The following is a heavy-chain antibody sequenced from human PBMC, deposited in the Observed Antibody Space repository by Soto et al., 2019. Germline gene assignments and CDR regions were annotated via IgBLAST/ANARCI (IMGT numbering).Heavy chain of an antibody. CDR2: ILPVSAPP. J-gene: IGHJ4*02. CDR1: GGTLNNYA. Sequence: SVKVSCKASGGTLNNYAINWVRQAPGQGLEWTGGILPVSAPPDYAQKFQGRVSITADHSTSTVYMELSRLKSDDTAVYFCATDSNYDVSNSFWGQGTLVTVSS. V-gene: IGHV1-69*13. D-gene: IGHD3-3*01. CDR3: ATDSNYDVSNSF.